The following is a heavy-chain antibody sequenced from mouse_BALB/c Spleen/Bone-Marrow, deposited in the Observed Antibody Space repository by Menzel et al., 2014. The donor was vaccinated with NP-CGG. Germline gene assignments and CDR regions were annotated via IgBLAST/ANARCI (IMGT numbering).Heavy chain of an antibody. D-gene: IGHD1-1*01. CDR2: INPYNGGT. CDR3: ASCFGSSCYFDD. V-gene: IGHV1-37*01. J-gene: IGHJ1*01. Sequence: VQLQQSGPELVKPGASMKISCKASGYSFTGYTMNWVKQSHGKNPEWIGLINPYNGGTTYNQKFKGKATLTVDKSSSTAYMELMSLTTEDSAVYYCASCFGSSCYFDDWGPGTTVTVSS. CDR1: GYSFTGYT.